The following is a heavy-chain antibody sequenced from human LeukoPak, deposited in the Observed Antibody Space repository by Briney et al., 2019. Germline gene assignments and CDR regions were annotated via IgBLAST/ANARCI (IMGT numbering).Heavy chain of an antibody. CDR1: GFTFDDYA. V-gene: IGHV3-9*01. Sequence: GGSLRLSCAVSGFTFDDYAMHWVWQVPGKGLEWVSGINWNSDSIGYADSVKGRFTTSRDNAKNSLYLQMNSLRAEDTAFYYCAINGGGDSGYGNFDYWGQGTPVTVSP. CDR2: INWNSDSI. D-gene: IGHD5-12*01. J-gene: IGHJ4*02. CDR3: AINGGGDSGYGNFDY.